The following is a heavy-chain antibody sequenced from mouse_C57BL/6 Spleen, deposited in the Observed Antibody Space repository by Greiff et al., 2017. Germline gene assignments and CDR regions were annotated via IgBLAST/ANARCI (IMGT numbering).Heavy chain of an antibody. Sequence: ESGPGLVKPSQSLSLTCSVTGYSITSGYYWNWIRQFPGNKLEWMGYISYDGSNNYNPSLKNRISITRDTSKNQFFLKLNSVTTEDTATYYCAREGYSNPFDYWGQGTTLTVSS. CDR2: ISYDGSN. D-gene: IGHD2-5*01. V-gene: IGHV3-6*01. J-gene: IGHJ2*01. CDR1: GYSITSGYY. CDR3: AREGYSNPFDY.